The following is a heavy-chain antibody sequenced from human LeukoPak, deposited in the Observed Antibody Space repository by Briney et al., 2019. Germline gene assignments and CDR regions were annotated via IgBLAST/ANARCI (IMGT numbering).Heavy chain of an antibody. CDR2: ISGSGGST. Sequence: GASLRLSCAASGFTFSSYAMSWVRQAPGKGLEWVSAISGSGGSTYYADSVKGRFTISRDNSKNTLYLQMNSLRAEDTAVYYCTKDAGARIDYYYGIDVWGQGTTVTVSS. V-gene: IGHV3-23*01. CDR3: TKDAGARIDYYYGIDV. D-gene: IGHD3-10*01. J-gene: IGHJ6*02. CDR1: GFTFSSYA.